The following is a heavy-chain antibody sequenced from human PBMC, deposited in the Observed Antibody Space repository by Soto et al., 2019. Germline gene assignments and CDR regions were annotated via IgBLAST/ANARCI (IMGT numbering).Heavy chain of an antibody. CDR1: GGSISSYY. Sequence: SEALCLPCTVSGGSISSYYLSLIRQPPGKGLELIGDIYYNGSTNYNPSLKRRVTISLDTSKNQFSLKLSSLTPAAMAVYYCARHVIREETLDYWGQGTLVTVSS. CDR2: IYYNGST. J-gene: IGHJ4*02. CDR3: ARHVIREETLDY. V-gene: IGHV4-59*08.